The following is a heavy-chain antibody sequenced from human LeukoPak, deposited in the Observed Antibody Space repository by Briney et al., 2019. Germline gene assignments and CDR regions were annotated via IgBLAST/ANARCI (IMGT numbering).Heavy chain of an antibody. V-gene: IGHV4-4*07. CDR2: FYASGTT. Sequence: SATLSLTCNVFGVSISNYFWSWLRQPAGKGPEWIGRFYASGTTYYNPSLRSRVTLSMDTSKNHFSLKLTSVTAADTAVYYCARTHCGGGSCDTFDPWGQGTLVTVSS. CDR1: GVSISNYF. CDR3: ARTHCGGGSCDTFDP. J-gene: IGHJ5*02. D-gene: IGHD2-21*01.